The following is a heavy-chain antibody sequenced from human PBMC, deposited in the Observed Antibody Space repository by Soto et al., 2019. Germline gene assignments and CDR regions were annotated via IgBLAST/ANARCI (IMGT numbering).Heavy chain of an antibody. D-gene: IGHD6-19*01. J-gene: IGHJ6*03. Sequence: PSETLSLTCTVSGGSISSSSYYWGWIRQPPGKGLEWIGYIYYSGSTNYNPSLKSRVTISVDTSKNQFSLKLSSVTAADTAVYYCARIPLIAVAGTGDGYYYYYYMDVWGKGTTVTVSS. V-gene: IGHV4-61*05. CDR1: GGSISSSSYY. CDR2: IYYSGST. CDR3: ARIPLIAVAGTGDGYYYYYYMDV.